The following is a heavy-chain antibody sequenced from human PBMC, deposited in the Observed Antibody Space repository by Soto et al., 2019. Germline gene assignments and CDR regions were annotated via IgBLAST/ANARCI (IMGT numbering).Heavy chain of an antibody. CDR2: IYYNGNT. J-gene: IGHJ4*02. CDR1: GGSISRSPSY. V-gene: IGHV4-39*01. CDR3: ARHGPLTNNWNQLNC. Sequence: QLQLQESGPGLVKPSETLSLTCTVSGGSISRSPSYWAWIRQPPGKGLQWIGNIYYNGNTFYNPSLKRRVTISTDTSKSQFSLGLSSVTASDTAVYYCARHGPLTNNWNQLNCWGQGTLVTVSS. D-gene: IGHD1-1*01.